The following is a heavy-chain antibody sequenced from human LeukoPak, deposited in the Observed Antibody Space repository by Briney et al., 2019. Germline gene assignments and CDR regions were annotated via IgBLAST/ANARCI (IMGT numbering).Heavy chain of an antibody. CDR1: GFSXSGXW. CDR2: ISPTGSTT. V-gene: IGHV3-74*01. CDR3: ARGPNSNWSGLDF. J-gene: IGHJ4*02. Sequence: LRLSCTASGFSXSGXWMHWXRXLPGKGLVWVSRISPTGSTTSYADSVKGRFTVFRDNAKNTLYLQVNNLRAEDTAVYYCARGPNSNWSGLDFWGQGTLLTVSS. D-gene: IGHD6-6*01.